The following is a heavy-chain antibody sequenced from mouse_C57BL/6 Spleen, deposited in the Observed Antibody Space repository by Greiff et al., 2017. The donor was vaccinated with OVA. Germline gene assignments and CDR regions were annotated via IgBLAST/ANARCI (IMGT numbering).Heavy chain of an antibody. V-gene: IGHV1-26*01. CDR1: GYTFTDYY. J-gene: IGHJ4*01. Sequence: VQLQQSGPELVKPGASVKISCKASGYTFTDYYMNWVKQSHGKSLEWIGDINPNNGGTSYNQKFKGKATLTVDKSSSTAYMELRSLTSEDSAVYYCARSQYGNYVDAMDYWGQGTSVTVSS. CDR2: INPNNGGT. CDR3: ARSQYGNYVDAMDY. D-gene: IGHD2-1*01.